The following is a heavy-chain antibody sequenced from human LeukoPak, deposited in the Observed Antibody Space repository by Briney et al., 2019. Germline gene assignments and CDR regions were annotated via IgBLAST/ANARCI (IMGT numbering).Heavy chain of an antibody. CDR2: IKQDGSEK. CDR1: GFSFSIYW. CDR3: AIGSSSGWYGRLDY. J-gene: IGHJ4*02. V-gene: IGHV3-7*01. D-gene: IGHD6-19*01. Sequence: GGSLSLSCAPSGFSFSIYWMSWVCQAPGKGLEWVANIKQDGSEKHYVDSVKGRFTISRDNAKNSLYLQMNSLRPEDTAVYYCAIGSSSGWYGRLDYWGQGTLVSVSS.